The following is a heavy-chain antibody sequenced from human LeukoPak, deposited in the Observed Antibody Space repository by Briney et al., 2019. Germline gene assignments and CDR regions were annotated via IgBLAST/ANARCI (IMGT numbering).Heavy chain of an antibody. CDR3: TRGSLSGSSRDY. D-gene: IGHD1-26*01. J-gene: IGHJ4*02. Sequence: ASVRVSCKASGYTFTGYDINWVRQATGQGLEWMGWMNPNTGDTGYAQNFQGRVTMTRNTSIDTAYMEMSGLRSDDTAVYYCTRGSLSGSSRDYWGQGTLVTVS. CDR1: GYTFTGYD. CDR2: MNPNTGDT. V-gene: IGHV1-8*01.